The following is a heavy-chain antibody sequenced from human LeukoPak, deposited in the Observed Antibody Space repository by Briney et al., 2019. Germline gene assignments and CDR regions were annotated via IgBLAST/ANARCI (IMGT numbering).Heavy chain of an antibody. Sequence: ASVKVSCKASGYTFTSYGISWVRQAPGQGLEWMGWISAYNGNTNYAQKLQGRVTMTTDTSTSTAYMELRSLRSDATAVYYCARCPYYYDSSGYSDYWGQGTLVTVSS. D-gene: IGHD3-22*01. CDR2: ISAYNGNT. J-gene: IGHJ4*02. CDR1: GYTFTSYG. CDR3: ARCPYYYDSSGYSDY. V-gene: IGHV1-18*01.